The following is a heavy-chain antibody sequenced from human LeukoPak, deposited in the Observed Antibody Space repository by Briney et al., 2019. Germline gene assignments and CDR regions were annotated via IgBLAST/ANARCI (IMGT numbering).Heavy chain of an antibody. CDR3: ASPVYQQAGMDV. CDR2: ISSSSSYI. J-gene: IGHJ6*02. CDR1: GFTFSSYS. V-gene: IGHV3-21*01. D-gene: IGHD2-2*01. Sequence: GGSLRLSCAASGFTFSSYSMNWVRQAPGKGLEWVSSISSSSSYIYYADSVKGQFTISRDNAKNSLYLQMNSLRAEDTAVYYCASPVYQQAGMDVWGQGTTVTVSS.